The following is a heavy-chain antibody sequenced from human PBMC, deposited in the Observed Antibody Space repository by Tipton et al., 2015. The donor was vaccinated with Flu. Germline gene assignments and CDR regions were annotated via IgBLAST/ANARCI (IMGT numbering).Heavy chain of an antibody. CDR3: ARDPGAYYDFMTGHRSGNIFDV. Sequence: TLSLTCTVSGESVSSGGYHWSWIRQFPGKGLEWIGSIYFSDTFYNPSLKSRGTISVDTSKNQFSLMLISVTAADAAVYYCARDPGAYYDFMTGHRSGNIFDVWGHGTVVTVSS. D-gene: IGHD3-9*01. J-gene: IGHJ3*01. CDR2: IYFSDT. V-gene: IGHV4-31*03. CDR1: GESVSSGGYH.